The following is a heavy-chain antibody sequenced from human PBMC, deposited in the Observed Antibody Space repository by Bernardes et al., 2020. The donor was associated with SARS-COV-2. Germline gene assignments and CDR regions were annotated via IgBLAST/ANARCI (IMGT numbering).Heavy chain of an antibody. D-gene: IGHD4-17*01. CDR3: AKSRTTGDSGDYSAFDY. J-gene: IGHJ4*02. V-gene: IGHV3-43*01. Sequence: SLRLSRAASGFTFDDYNMYWVRQAPVKGLEWVSLISWDGRRTYYADSVKGRFTISRDNSKNSLYLQMNSLRTEDTAFYYCAKSRTTGDSGDYSAFDYWGQGTLVTVSS. CDR1: GFTFDDYN. CDR2: ISWDGRRT.